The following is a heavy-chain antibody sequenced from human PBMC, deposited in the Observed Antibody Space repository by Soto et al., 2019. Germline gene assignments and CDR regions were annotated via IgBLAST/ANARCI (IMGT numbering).Heavy chain of an antibody. CDR1: GGSISSGGYY. D-gene: IGHD3-3*01. J-gene: IGHJ5*02. Sequence: TLSLTCTVSGGSISSGGYYWSWIRQHPGKGLEWIGYIYYSVSTYYNPSLKSRVTISVDTSKNQFSLKLSSVTAAYTAVYYCAREKSHTIFGVVTGGGNWFDPWGQGTLVTVS. V-gene: IGHV4-31*03. CDR3: AREKSHTIFGVVTGGGNWFDP. CDR2: IYYSVST.